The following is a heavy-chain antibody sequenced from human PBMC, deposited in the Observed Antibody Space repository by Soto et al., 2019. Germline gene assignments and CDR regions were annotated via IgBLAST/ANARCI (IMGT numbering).Heavy chain of an antibody. CDR1: GYTFTSYG. J-gene: IGHJ5*02. CDR3: ARDRGSWGWRVRRGFDP. Sequence: QVQLVQSGAEVKKPGASVKVSCKASGYTFTSYGISWVRQAPGQGLEWMGWISAYNGNTNYAQKLQGRVTMTTDTSTSTAYMELRSLRSDDTAVYHCARDRGSWGWRVRRGFDPWGQGTLVTVSS. V-gene: IGHV1-18*01. CDR2: ISAYNGNT. D-gene: IGHD6-13*01.